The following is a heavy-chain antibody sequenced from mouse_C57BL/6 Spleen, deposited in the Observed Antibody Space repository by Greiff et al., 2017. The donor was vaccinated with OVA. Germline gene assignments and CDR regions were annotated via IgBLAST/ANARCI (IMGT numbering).Heavy chain of an antibody. CDR1: GYTFTDYY. J-gene: IGHJ2*01. Sequence: VQLQQSGPELVKPGASVKISCKASGYTFTDYYMNWVKQSHGKSLEWIGDINPNNGGTSYNQKFKGKATLTVDKSSSTAYMELRSLTSEDSAVYYCARGGTVVPYYFDYWGQGTTLTVSS. CDR2: INPNNGGT. D-gene: IGHD1-1*01. CDR3: ARGGTVVPYYFDY. V-gene: IGHV1-26*01.